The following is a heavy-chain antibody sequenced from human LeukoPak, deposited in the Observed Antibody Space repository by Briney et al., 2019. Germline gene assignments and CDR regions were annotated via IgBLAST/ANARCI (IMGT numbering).Heavy chain of an antibody. V-gene: IGHV4-59*08. CDR3: ARTSYYYDTSGYNWYFAL. CDR1: GGSISDYY. Sequence: SETLSLTCTASGGSISDYYWSWIRQPPGKGLEWIGYIYYSGTTKYNPSLKSRVTLSVDPSTNQSSMNLSSVTAADTAVYYCARTSYYYDTSGYNWYFALWGRGTLVTVSS. J-gene: IGHJ2*01. CDR2: IYYSGTT. D-gene: IGHD3-22*01.